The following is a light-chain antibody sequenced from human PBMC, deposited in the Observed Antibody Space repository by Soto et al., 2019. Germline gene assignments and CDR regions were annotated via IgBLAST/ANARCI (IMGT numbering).Light chain of an antibody. CDR2: EVI. CDR1: SSDIGGFNF. Sequence: QSALTQPASVSGSPGQSITISCTGTSSDIGGFNFVSWYQQHPGRAPKLLIYEVINRPSGISNRFSGSKSDNTASLTISRLQAEDEADYYCSSYRSGSILYVFGSGTKLTVL. J-gene: IGLJ1*01. V-gene: IGLV2-14*01. CDR3: SSYRSGSILYV.